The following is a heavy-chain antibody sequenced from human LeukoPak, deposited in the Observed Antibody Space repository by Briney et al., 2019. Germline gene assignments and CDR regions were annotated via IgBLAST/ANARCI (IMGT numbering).Heavy chain of an antibody. CDR3: TTLRSLDY. J-gene: IGHJ4*02. V-gene: IGHV3-15*01. D-gene: IGHD3-10*01. Sequence: GGSLRLSXAASGFGFSYAWMNWVCQAPGKGLEWVGRIISKTDGGITDYAAPVRGRFTISRDDSKNTLYLEMNNLKPEDTAVYYCTTLRSLDYWGQGTLVTVSS. CDR1: GFGFSYAW. CDR2: IISKTDGGIT.